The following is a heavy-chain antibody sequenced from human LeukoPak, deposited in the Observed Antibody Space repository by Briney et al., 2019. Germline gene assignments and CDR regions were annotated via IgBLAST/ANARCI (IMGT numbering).Heavy chain of an antibody. Sequence: SETLSLTCTVSGGSISSYYWSWIRQPPGKGPEWIGYIYYSGSTNYNPSLKSRVTISVDTSKNQFSLKLSSVTAADTAVYYCARTPTYYYDSSGYYYFDYWGQGTLVTVSS. V-gene: IGHV4-59*01. J-gene: IGHJ4*02. CDR1: GGSISSYY. CDR3: ARTPTYYYDSSGYYYFDY. D-gene: IGHD3-22*01. CDR2: IYYSGST.